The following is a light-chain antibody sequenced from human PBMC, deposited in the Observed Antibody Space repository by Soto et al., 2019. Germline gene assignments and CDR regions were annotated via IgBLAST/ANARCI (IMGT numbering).Light chain of an antibody. CDR2: DAS. J-gene: IGKJ5*01. CDR3: QQFNSYPIT. CDR1: QSISSY. Sequence: IEMTQSPACLSSSVGDRGTITCRASQSISSYLNWYQQKPGKAPKLLIYDASSLQSGVPSRFSGSGSGTEFTLAISSLQPDDFATYYCQQFNSYPITFGQGTRLEIK. V-gene: IGKV1-13*02.